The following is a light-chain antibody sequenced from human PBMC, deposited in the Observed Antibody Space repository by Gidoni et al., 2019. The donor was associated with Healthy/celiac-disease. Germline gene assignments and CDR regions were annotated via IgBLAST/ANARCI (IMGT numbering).Light chain of an antibody. J-gene: IGKJ4*01. CDR1: QDISNY. Sequence: DIQMSQSPSSLSASVGDRVTITCQASQDISNYLNWYQQKPGKDPKLLIYDASNLETGVPSRFSGSGSETDFTFTISSLQPEDIATYYCQQYDNLLTFGGGTKVEIK. V-gene: IGKV1-33*01. CDR2: DAS. CDR3: QQYDNLLT.